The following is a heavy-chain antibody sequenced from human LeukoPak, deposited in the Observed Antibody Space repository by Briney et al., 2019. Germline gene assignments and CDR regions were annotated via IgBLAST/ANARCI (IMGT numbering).Heavy chain of an antibody. D-gene: IGHD3-10*01. CDR3: ARDQFPSYGSGSSAVGAFDI. CDR2: ISYDGSNK. J-gene: IGHJ3*02. Sequence: RPGGSLRLSCAASGFTFSSYAMHWVRQAPGKGLEWVAVISYDGSNKYYADSVKGRFTISRDNSKNTLYLQMNSLRAEDTAVYYCARDQFPSYGSGSSAVGAFDIWGQGTMVTVSS. CDR1: GFTFSSYA. V-gene: IGHV3-30-3*01.